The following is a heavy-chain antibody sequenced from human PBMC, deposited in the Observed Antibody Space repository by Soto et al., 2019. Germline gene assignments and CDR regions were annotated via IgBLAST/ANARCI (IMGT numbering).Heavy chain of an antibody. CDR1: GGSISNSNW. J-gene: IGHJ4*02. CDR2: IYHSGST. Sequence: VQLQESGPGLVRPSGTLSLTCGVFGGSISNSNWWTWVRQPPGKGLEWIGEIYHSGSTNYNSSLMSRVTISLDKPNNQFSLKLSYVTAADTAVYYCAHRPIVGAAIWGQGTLVTVSS. V-gene: IGHV4-4*02. D-gene: IGHD1-26*01. CDR3: AHRPIVGAAI.